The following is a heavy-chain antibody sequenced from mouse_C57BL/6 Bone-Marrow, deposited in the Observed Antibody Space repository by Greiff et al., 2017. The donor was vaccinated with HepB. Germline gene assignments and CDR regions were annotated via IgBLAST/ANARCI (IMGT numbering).Heavy chain of an antibody. Sequence: QVQLQQPGAELVRPGSSVKLSCKASGYTFTSYWMHWVKQRPIQGLEWIGNIDPSDSETHYNQKFKDKATLTVDKSSSTAYMQLSSLTSEDSAVYYCARERYYGSSPFAMDYWGQGTSVTVSS. CDR3: ARERYYGSSPFAMDY. CDR1: GYTFTSYW. V-gene: IGHV1-52*01. J-gene: IGHJ4*01. CDR2: IDPSDSET. D-gene: IGHD1-1*01.